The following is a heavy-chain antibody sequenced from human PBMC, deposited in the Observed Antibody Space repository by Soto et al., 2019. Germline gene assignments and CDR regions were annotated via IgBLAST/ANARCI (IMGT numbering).Heavy chain of an antibody. J-gene: IGHJ5*02. D-gene: IGHD6-13*01. CDR3: ARDLSSSWNDNWFDP. CDR2: IYYSGST. Sequence: SETLSLTCTVSGGSISSYYWSWIRQPPGKGLEWIGYIYYSGSTNYNPSLKSRVTISVDTSKNQFSLKLSSVTAADTAVYYCARDLSSSWNDNWFDPWGQGTLVTVSS. CDR1: GGSISSYY. V-gene: IGHV4-59*01.